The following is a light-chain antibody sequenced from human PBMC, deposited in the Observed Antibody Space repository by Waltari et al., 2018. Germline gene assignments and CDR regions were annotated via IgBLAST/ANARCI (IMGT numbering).Light chain of an antibody. J-gene: IGLJ3*02. CDR3: VLYMDSGVWV. V-gene: IGLV8-61*01. CDR1: SGSVSTSFY. Sequence: QTVVTQEPSVSVSPGGTVTLTCALSSGSVSTSFYPSWYQQTPGQAPRTLIYSTNTRLFGVPNSFSGSILGNKAALTIAGAQADDGADYYCVLYMDSGVWVFGGGTKLTVL. CDR2: STN.